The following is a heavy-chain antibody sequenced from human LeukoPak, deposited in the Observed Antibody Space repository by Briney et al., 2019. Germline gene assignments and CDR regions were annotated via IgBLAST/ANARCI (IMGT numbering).Heavy chain of an antibody. Sequence: ASVKVSCKASVYTFTNYGISWVRQAPGQGLEWMGWISAYNGNTNYAQKLQGRVTMTTDTSTSTAYMELRSLRSDDTAVYYCARTPRVLAAAGPHYFGYWGQGTLVTVSS. D-gene: IGHD6-13*01. V-gene: IGHV1-18*01. CDR3: ARTPRVLAAAGPHYFGY. CDR1: VYTFTNYG. J-gene: IGHJ4*02. CDR2: ISAYNGNT.